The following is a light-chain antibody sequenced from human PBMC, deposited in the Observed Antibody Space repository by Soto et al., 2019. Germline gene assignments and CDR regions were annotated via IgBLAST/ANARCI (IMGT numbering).Light chain of an antibody. Sequence: QSVLTQPASVSGSPGQSITISCTGTSGDVGGYDYVSWFQQYPGKAPSLMLYDVYRRPSGVSYRFSGSKSGNTASLTISGLQAEDEADYYCSSYTTTSTVVFGGGTKVTVL. CDR3: SSYTTTSTVV. CDR1: SGDVGGYDY. CDR2: DVY. J-gene: IGLJ2*01. V-gene: IGLV2-14*01.